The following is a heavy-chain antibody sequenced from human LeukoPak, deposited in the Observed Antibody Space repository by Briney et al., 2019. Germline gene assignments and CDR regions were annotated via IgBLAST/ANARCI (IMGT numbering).Heavy chain of an antibody. Sequence: PSETLSLTCTVSGGSISSYYWSWIRQPPGKGLEWIGYIYNRGSTNYNPSLKSRVTISVDTSKNQFSLKLSSVTAADTAVHYCARAPREYYGMDVWGQGTTVTVSS. CDR2: IYNRGST. CDR3: ARAPREYYGMDV. J-gene: IGHJ6*02. V-gene: IGHV4-59*01. CDR1: GGSISSYY.